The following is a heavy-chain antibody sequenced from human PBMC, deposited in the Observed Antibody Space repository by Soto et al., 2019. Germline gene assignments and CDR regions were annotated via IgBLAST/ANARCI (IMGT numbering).Heavy chain of an antibody. CDR2: ISTSGNV. V-gene: IGHV4-4*07. CDR1: GCSLTTYY. J-gene: IGHJ4*02. Sequence: PATLSLTCPLSGCSLTTYYLILLRPPAGKGLEWIGRISTSGNVVSKASLRSRLTMSVDTSENQFSLRLTSVTAADTAVYYCARDNNDFWSLYPLAFDYWGQGALVNVSA. CDR3: ARDNNDFWSLYPLAFDY. D-gene: IGHD3-3*01.